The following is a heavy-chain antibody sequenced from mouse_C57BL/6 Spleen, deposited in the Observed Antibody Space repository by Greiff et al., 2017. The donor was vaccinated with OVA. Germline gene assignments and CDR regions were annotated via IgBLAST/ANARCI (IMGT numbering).Heavy chain of an antibody. J-gene: IGHJ1*03. CDR2: ISSGRSNI. CDR1: GFTFSDYG. Sequence: EVMLVESGGGLVKPGGSLKLSCAASGFTFSDYGMHWVRQAPEKGLEWVAYISSGRSNIYYADTVKGRFTISRDNAKNTLFLQMTSLRSEDTAMYYCARARLRRDFDVWGTGTTVTVSS. CDR3: ARARLRRDFDV. D-gene: IGHD2-4*01. V-gene: IGHV5-17*01.